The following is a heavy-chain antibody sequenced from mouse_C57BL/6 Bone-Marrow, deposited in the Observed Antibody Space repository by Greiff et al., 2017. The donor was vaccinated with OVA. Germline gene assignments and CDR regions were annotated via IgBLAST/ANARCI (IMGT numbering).Heavy chain of an antibody. CDR1: GYAFSSYW. Sequence: VQLQQSGAELVKPGASVKISCKASGYAFSSYWMNWVKQRPGKGLEWIGQIYPGDGDTNYNGKFKGKATLTADKSSSTAYMQLSSLTSEDSAVYFCARDYYGSSDVLDVWGTGTTVTVSS. CDR3: ARDYYGSSDVLDV. J-gene: IGHJ1*03. D-gene: IGHD1-1*01. CDR2: IYPGDGDT. V-gene: IGHV1-80*01.